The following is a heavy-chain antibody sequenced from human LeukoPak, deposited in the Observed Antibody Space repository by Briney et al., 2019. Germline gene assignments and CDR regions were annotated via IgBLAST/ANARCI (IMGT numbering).Heavy chain of an antibody. CDR2: INPNSGGT. CDR1: GYTFTDYY. D-gene: IGHD1-26*01. J-gene: IGHJ4*02. V-gene: IGHV1-2*04. Sequence: ASVKVSCKASGYTFTDYYIHWVRQAPGQGLEWMGWINPNSGGTNYAQKFQGWVTMTRDTSISTAYMELSRLRSDDTAVYYCARASAWELVGDYWGQGTLVTVSS. CDR3: ARASAWELVGDY.